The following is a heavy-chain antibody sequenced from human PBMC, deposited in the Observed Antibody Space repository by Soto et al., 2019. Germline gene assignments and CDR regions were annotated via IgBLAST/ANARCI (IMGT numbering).Heavy chain of an antibody. Sequence: ASVKVSCKPSGYTFNTYYLHWLRQAPGQGLEWMGMIHPSGGGTTYAQKFLGRVTMTRDTSTSTVFMELSSLRSEDTAIYYCSRGGHITVVTASFDFWGQGTLVTVSS. CDR2: IHPSGGGT. CDR1: GYTFNTYY. V-gene: IGHV1-46*02. J-gene: IGHJ4*02. D-gene: IGHD2-21*02. CDR3: SRGGHITVVTASFDF.